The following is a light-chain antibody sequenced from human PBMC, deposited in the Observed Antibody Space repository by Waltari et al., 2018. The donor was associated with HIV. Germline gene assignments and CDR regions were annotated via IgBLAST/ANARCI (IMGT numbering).Light chain of an antibody. Sequence: QSVLTQPPSVSAAPGQKVTISCSGSSSNIGNNSVSWYQQQPATAPKLLIYDNNKRPSGIPDRFSGSKSGTSATLGITGLQTGDEADYYCGTWDSSLSAGVFGGGTKLTVL. CDR1: SSNIGNNS. J-gene: IGLJ3*02. CDR3: GTWDSSLSAGV. CDR2: DNN. V-gene: IGLV1-51*01.